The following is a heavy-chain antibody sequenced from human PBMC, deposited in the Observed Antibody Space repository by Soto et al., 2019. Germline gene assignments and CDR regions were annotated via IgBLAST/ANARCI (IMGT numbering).Heavy chain of an antibody. CDR3: ARDSANYPFDL. V-gene: IGHV4-31*11. Sequence: QVQLQESGAGLVKTSQTLSLTCAVSGGSMTTAAYYWSWIRQFPGKGLEWMGHTFYSGGTNGTYYRPSLKSRLSISIDTSKKQFSLKLTSVTAADTAVYYCARDSANYPFDLWGQGIVVTVSS. CDR1: GGSMTTAAYY. J-gene: IGHJ5*02. CDR2: TFYSGGTNGT. D-gene: IGHD1-7*01.